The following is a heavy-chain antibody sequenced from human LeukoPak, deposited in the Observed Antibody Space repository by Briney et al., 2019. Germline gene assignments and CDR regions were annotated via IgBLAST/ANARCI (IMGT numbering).Heavy chain of an antibody. D-gene: IGHD3-22*01. CDR2: INPNSGGT. V-gene: IGHV1-2*02. J-gene: IGHJ5*02. CDR3: ARVDYYDSSGYYPGFDP. Sequence: ASVKVSCKASGYTFTGYYMHWVRQAPGQGLEWMGWINPNSGGTNYAQKFQGRVTMTRDTSISTAYMELSRLRSDDTAVYYCARVDYYDSSGYYPGFDPWGQGTPVTVSS. CDR1: GYTFTGYY.